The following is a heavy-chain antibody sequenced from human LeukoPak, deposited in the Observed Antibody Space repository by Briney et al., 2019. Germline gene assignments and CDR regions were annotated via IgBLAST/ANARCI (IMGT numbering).Heavy chain of an antibody. CDR3: ATQYYDILTGFHGFDY. D-gene: IGHD3-9*01. J-gene: IGHJ4*02. CDR1: GGSNSSYY. V-gene: IGHV4-4*07. Sequence: SETLSLTCTVSGGSNSSYYWSWIRQPAGKGLEWIGRIYTSGSTNYNPSLKSRVTMSVYTSKNQFSLKLSSVTAADTAVYYCATQYYDILTGFHGFDYWGQGTLVTVSS. CDR2: IYTSGST.